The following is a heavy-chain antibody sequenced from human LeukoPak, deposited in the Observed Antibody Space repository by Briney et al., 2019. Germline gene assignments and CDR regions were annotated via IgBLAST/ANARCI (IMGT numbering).Heavy chain of an antibody. J-gene: IGHJ4*02. V-gene: IGHV5-51*01. D-gene: IGHD6-13*01. Sequence: GESLKISCKGSGYRFTSDWIGWVRQMPGKGLEWMGIIYPGDSDTRYSPSFQGQVTISADKSISTAYLQWSSLKASDTAMYYCATGGSSSWYEFDYWGQGTLVTVSS. CDR1: GYRFTSDW. CDR3: ATGGSSSWYEFDY. CDR2: IYPGDSDT.